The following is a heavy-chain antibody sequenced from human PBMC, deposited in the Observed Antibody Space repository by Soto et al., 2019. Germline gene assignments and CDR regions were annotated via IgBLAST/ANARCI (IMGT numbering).Heavy chain of an antibody. CDR1: GLRFTSYS. CDR2: ISYDGNNA. V-gene: IGHV3-30-3*01. Sequence: QVQLVESGGGVVQPGRSLRLSCAASGLRFTSYSMHWVRQAPGKGLEWVAVISYDGNNAYYADSVKGRFTVSRDNSKNTLYLQMNRLTIADTAVYYCASQFGEYPWDDWGQGTLVTVSS. D-gene: IGHD3-10*01. CDR3: ASQFGEYPWDD. J-gene: IGHJ4*02.